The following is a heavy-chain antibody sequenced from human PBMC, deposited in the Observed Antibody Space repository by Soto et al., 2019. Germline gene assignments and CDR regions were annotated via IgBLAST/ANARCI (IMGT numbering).Heavy chain of an antibody. Sequence: GGSLRLSCAASGVSFDNYAMHWVRQAPGKGLEWVSGISWKSGRRDYADSVKGRFTISRDNAKNSLYLQMNSLRPEDTALYYCVRDIGGSTITTFFDYWGQGILVTVSS. D-gene: IGHD4-4*01. CDR2: ISWKSGRR. J-gene: IGHJ4*02. CDR1: GVSFDNYA. V-gene: IGHV3-9*01. CDR3: VRDIGGSTITTFFDY.